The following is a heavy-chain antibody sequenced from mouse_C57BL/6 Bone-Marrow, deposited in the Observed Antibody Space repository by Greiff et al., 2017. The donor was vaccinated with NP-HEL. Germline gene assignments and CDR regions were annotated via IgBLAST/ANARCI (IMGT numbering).Heavy chain of an antibody. J-gene: IGHJ2*01. CDR3: AREDGSSFIDY. CDR1: GYTFTSYW. CDR2: IHPNSGST. D-gene: IGHD1-1*01. Sequence: QVQLQQPGAELVKPGASVKLSCKASGYTFTSYWMHWVKQRPGQGLEWIGMIHPNSGSTNYNEKFKSKSTLTVAKSSSTDYMQLSSLTSEDSAVYYCAREDGSSFIDYWGQGTTLTVSS. V-gene: IGHV1-64*01.